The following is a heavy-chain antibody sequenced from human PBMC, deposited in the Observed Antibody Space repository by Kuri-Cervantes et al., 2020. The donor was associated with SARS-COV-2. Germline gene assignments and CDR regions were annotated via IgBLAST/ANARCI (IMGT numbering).Heavy chain of an antibody. CDR2: ITPFNGNT. CDR1: GYTFTYRY. CDR3: ARVGITDFDY. D-gene: IGHD3-16*01. Sequence: SVKVSCKASGYTFTYRYLHWVRQAPGQALEWMGWITPFNGNTNYAQKFQGRVTITRDTSASTAYMELSSLRSEDTAVYYCARVGITDFDYWGQGTLVTVSS. V-gene: IGHV1-45*02. J-gene: IGHJ4*02.